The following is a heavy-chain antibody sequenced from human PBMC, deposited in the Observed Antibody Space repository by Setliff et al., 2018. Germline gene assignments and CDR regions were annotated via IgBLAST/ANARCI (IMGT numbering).Heavy chain of an antibody. Sequence: SETLSLTCNVSGGSISTSNYHWGWVRQPPGKGLEWIANIYFNGDTVKQPFLKSRVTISIDTSKNQFSLKLRSVTAADTAVYYCARDPGFRSGTWSLDLWGQGTQVTVSS. J-gene: IGHJ5*02. CDR2: IYFNGDT. CDR3: ARDPGFRSGTWSLDL. D-gene: IGHD3-10*01. CDR1: GGSISTSNYH. V-gene: IGHV4-39*07.